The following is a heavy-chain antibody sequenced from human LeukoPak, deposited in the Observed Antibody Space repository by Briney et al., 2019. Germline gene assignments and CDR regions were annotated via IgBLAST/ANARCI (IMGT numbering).Heavy chain of an antibody. D-gene: IGHD3-10*01. CDR3: ARAGRGWFGSMDV. Sequence: GGSLRLSCAASRFTFNSYAMSWVRQAPGKGLEWVSVIGGSNGITFYVGSVKGRFTISRDNSKDTLYLQMNSLRAEDTAVYYCARAGRGWFGSMDVWGQGTTVTVSS. CDR2: IGGSNGIT. V-gene: IGHV3-23*01. CDR1: RFTFNSYA. J-gene: IGHJ6*02.